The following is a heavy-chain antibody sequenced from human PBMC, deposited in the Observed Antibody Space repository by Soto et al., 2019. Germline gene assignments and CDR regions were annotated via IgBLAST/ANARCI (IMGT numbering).Heavy chain of an antibody. D-gene: IGHD4-17*01. CDR3: AKGPNDYGGLYYFDY. J-gene: IGHJ4*02. Sequence: VQLVESGGGLVQPGRSLRLSCAASGFTFDDYAMHWVRQAPGKGLEWVSGISWNSGSIGYADSVKGRFTISRDNAKNSLYLQMNSLRAEDTALYYCAKGPNDYGGLYYFDYWGQGTLVTVSS. CDR2: ISWNSGSI. V-gene: IGHV3-9*01. CDR1: GFTFDDYA.